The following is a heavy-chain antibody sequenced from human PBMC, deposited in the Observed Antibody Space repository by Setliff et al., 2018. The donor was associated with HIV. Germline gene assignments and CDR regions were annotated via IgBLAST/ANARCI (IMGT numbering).Heavy chain of an antibody. CDR3: ARDSPYYFDSSGYYNEYLHH. J-gene: IGHJ1*01. CDR2: ISAYNGNT. D-gene: IGHD3-22*01. V-gene: IGHV1-18*01. Sequence: ASVKVSCKASGYTFTSFGISWVRQAPGQGLEWMGWISAYNGNTNYAQKLQGRVTMTTDTSTNTAYMELRSLRSDDTAVYYCARDSPYYFDSSGYYNEYLHHWGQGTRVTVSS. CDR1: GYTFTSFG.